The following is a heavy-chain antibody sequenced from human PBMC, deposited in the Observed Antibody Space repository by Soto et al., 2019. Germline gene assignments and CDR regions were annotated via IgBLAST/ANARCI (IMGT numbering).Heavy chain of an antibody. CDR1: GGSVSSGSYY. J-gene: IGHJ4*02. D-gene: IGHD4-17*01. CDR3: ANYPTTVTSDY. CDR2: IYYSGST. V-gene: IGHV4-61*01. Sequence: QVQLQKSGPGLVKPSETLSLTCTVSGGSVSSGSYYWSWIRQPPGKGLEWIGYIYYSGSTNYNPSLKSRVTLSVDTSKNQFSLKLSSVTAADTAVYYCANYPTTVTSDYWGQGTLVTVSS.